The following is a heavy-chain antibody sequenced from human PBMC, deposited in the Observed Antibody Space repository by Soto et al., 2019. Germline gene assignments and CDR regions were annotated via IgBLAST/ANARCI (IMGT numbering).Heavy chain of an antibody. CDR3: ARGQRFSHWFDT. J-gene: IGHJ5*02. V-gene: IGHV4-4*07. CDR2: IYSSGNT. CDR1: GCTISGYY. D-gene: IGHD2-2*01. Sequence: SETLSLTGRVSGCTISGYYWTWIRQPAGKGLEWIGRIYSSGNTKYNPSLQSRVTMSLDTSNNQFSLRLTSVTAADTVVYYCARGQRFSHWFDTWGQGTLV.